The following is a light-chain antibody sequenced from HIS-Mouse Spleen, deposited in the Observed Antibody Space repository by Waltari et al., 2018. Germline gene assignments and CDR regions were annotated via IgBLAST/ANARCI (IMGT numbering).Light chain of an antibody. CDR3: QQYYSTQLT. Sequence: DIVMTQSPDSLAVSLCERATINCKSSQSVLYSSNNKNYLAWYQQKPGQPPKLLIYWASTREYGVPDRFSGSGSGTDFTLTISSLQAEDVAVYYCQQYYSTQLTFGGGTKVEIK. CDR1: QSVLYSSNNKNY. J-gene: IGKJ4*01. CDR2: WAS. V-gene: IGKV4-1*01.